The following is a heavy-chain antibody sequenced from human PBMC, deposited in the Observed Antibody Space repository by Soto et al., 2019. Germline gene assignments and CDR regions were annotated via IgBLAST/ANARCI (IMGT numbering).Heavy chain of an antibody. V-gene: IGHV3-23*01. CDR2: ISGSGTST. J-gene: IGHJ6*02. Sequence: GGSLRLSCAASGLTFSSYAMSWVRQAPGKGLEWVSGISGSGTSTYYADSVKGRFTISRDNSRNTLYLQMNSLRAEDTAVYYCAKDYHDGSGFYDNYGMDVWGQGTTVTVSS. CDR3: AKDYHDGSGFYDNYGMDV. D-gene: IGHD3-22*01. CDR1: GLTFSSYA.